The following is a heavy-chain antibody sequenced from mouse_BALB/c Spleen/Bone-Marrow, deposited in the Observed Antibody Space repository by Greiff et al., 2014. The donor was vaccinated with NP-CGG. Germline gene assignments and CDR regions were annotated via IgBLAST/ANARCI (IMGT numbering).Heavy chain of an antibody. V-gene: IGHV2-6-7*01. CDR3: AREGFYYGYGYAMDY. D-gene: IGHD2-2*01. CDR1: GFSLTGYG. CDR2: ICGDGRT. Sequence: VQLVESGPGLVSPSQSLSITCTVSGFSLTGYGVNWVRQPPGKGLECLGMICGDGRTDYNSALKSRLSISKDNSKSQVFLKINSLQTDDTARYYCAREGFYYGYGYAMDYWGQGTSVTVSS. J-gene: IGHJ4*01.